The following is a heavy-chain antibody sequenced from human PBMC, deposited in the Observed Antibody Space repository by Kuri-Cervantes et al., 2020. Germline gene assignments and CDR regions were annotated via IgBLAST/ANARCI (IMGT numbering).Heavy chain of an antibody. Sequence: GGTLRLSCAASEFPCSSYWMHWVRQAPGKGLVWVSRINSDGSSTSYADSVKCLFTISRDNSKNTLYLQMNSLRAEDTAVYYCSTQRRGTTTWGHGTLVTVSS. D-gene: IGHD1-1*01. V-gene: IGHV3-74*01. CDR1: EFPCSSYW. J-gene: IGHJ4*01. CDR3: STQRRGTTT. CDR2: INSDGSST.